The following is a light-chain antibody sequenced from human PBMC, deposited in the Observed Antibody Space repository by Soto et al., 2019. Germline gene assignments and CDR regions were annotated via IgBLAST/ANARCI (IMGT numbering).Light chain of an antibody. CDR3: QQYNTYIT. CDR1: QSISTW. J-gene: IGKJ4*01. CDR2: DAS. Sequence: DIQMTQSPSTLSASVGDRVTITCRASQSISTWLAWYQQKPGKAPNLLIYDASSLESGVPSRFSGSGSGTEFTLTITSLQPDDSATYYCQQYNTYITFGGGTKVEIK. V-gene: IGKV1-5*01.